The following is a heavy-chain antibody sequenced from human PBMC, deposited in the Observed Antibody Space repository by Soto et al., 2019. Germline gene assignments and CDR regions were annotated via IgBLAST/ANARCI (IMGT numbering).Heavy chain of an antibody. CDR1: GFTFSSYS. CDR2: ISSKSKTI. V-gene: IGHV3-48*01. D-gene: IGHD5-12*01. J-gene: IGHJ4*02. Sequence: ESGGALVQPGGSLRLSCAASGFTFSSYSMNWVRQAPGKGLEWLSYISSKSKTIFYADSVKGRFTISRDNAMDTLYLQMRSLRAEDTAVYYCAREDILGARSFDYWGQGTPVTVSS. CDR3: AREDILGARSFDY.